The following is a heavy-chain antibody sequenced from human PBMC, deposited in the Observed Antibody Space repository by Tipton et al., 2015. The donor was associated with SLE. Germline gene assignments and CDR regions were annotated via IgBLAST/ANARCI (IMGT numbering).Heavy chain of an antibody. CDR3: ARDGSSSWPHCFDY. CDR2: IKQDGSEK. V-gene: IGHV3-7*01. J-gene: IGHJ4*02. Sequence: SLRLSCAASGFTFSSYWMSWVRQAPGKGLEWVANIKQDGSEKYYVDSVKGRFTISRDNAKNSLYLQMNSLRAEDTAVYYCARDGSSSWPHCFDYWGQGTLVTVSS. CDR1: GFTFSSYW. D-gene: IGHD6-13*01.